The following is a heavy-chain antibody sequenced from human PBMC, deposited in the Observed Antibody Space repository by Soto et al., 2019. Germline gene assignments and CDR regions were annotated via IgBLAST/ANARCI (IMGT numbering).Heavy chain of an antibody. Sequence: GASEKFSCKASGYTFTGYYMHWVRQAPGQGLEWMGWINPNSGGTNYAQKFQGRVTMTRDTSISTAYMELSRLRPDDTAVYYCARVPKYDFWSGYYGYWGQGTLVTVSS. D-gene: IGHD3-3*01. CDR2: INPNSGGT. V-gene: IGHV1-2*02. CDR3: ARVPKYDFWSGYYGY. J-gene: IGHJ4*02. CDR1: GYTFTGYY.